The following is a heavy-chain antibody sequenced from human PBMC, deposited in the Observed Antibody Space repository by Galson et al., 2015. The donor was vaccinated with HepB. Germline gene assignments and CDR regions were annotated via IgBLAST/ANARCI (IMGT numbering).Heavy chain of an antibody. CDR2: IKQDGSEK. Sequence: SLRLSCAASGFTFSSYWMSWVRQAPGKGLEWVTNIKQDGSEKYHVDSVKGRFTISRDNAKNSLYLQMNSLRAEDTAVYYCARDRMATLSRDFDYWGQGTLVTVSS. CDR3: ARDRMATLSRDFDY. V-gene: IGHV3-7*01. D-gene: IGHD5-24*01. J-gene: IGHJ4*02. CDR1: GFTFSSYW.